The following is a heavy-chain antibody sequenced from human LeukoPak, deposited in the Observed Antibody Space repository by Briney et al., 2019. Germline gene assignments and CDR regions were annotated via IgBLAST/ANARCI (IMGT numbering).Heavy chain of an antibody. D-gene: IGHD3-9*01. J-gene: IGHJ5*02. CDR1: GGSISSSSYY. V-gene: IGHV4-39*01. CDR2: IYYSGST. Sequence: SETLSLTCTVSGGSISSSSYYWGWIRQPPGKGLEWIGSIYYSGSTYYNPSLKSRVTISVDTSKNQFSLKLSSVTAADTAVYYCASRSAIGRYTPFDPWGQGTLVTVSS. CDR3: ASRSAIGRYTPFDP.